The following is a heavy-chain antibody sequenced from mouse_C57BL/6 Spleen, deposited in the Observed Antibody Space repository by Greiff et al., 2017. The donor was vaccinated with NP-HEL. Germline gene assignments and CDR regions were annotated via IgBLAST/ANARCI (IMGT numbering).Heavy chain of an antibody. D-gene: IGHD2-4*01. CDR2: INPSSGYT. V-gene: IGHV1-7*01. Sequence: QVQLQQSGAELAKPGASVKLSCKASGYTFTSYWMHWVKQRPGQGLEWIGYINPSSGYTKYNQKFKDKATLTADKSSSTAYMQLSSLTYDDSAVYYCARGRDDSPYAMDYWGQGTSVTVSS. J-gene: IGHJ4*01. CDR1: GYTFTSYW. CDR3: ARGRDDSPYAMDY.